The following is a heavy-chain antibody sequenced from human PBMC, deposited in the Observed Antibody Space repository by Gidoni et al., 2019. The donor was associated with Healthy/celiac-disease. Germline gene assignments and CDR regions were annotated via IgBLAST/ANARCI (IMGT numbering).Heavy chain of an antibody. J-gene: IGHJ4*02. Sequence: EVQLVESGGGLVQPGGSLRLPFAASGFTFSSYSMNWVRQAPGQGLEWVASISSSSSYIYYADSVKGRFTISRDNAKNSLYLQMNSLRAEDTAVYYCARAFKPGVLDYWGQGTLVTVSS. V-gene: IGHV3-21*01. CDR1: GFTFSSYS. CDR3: ARAFKPGVLDY. CDR2: ISSSSSYI.